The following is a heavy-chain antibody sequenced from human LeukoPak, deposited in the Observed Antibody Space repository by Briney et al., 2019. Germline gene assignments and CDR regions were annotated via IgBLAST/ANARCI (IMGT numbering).Heavy chain of an antibody. Sequence: ATVKISCKVSGYTFTDYYMHWVQQAPGKGLEWMGLVDHEDGETIYAEKFQGRVTITADTSTDTAYMELSSLRSEDTAVYYCATTMVRGVIRFDPWGQGTLVTVSS. CDR2: VDHEDGET. J-gene: IGHJ5*02. V-gene: IGHV1-69-2*01. CDR1: GYTFTDYY. CDR3: ATTMVRGVIRFDP. D-gene: IGHD3-10*01.